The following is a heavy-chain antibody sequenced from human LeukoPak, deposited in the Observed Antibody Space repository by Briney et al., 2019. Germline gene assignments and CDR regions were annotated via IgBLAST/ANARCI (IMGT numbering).Heavy chain of an antibody. Sequence: GGSLRLSCAASGFTFSSAWMHWVRQAPGTGLVWVARITDDATTTYADSVRGRLTISRDNAKNILYLQMNSLRAEDTAVYYCVRDRVGPDFWGQGTLVTVSS. D-gene: IGHD1-26*01. CDR3: VRDRVGPDF. V-gene: IGHV3-74*03. CDR1: GFTFSSAW. J-gene: IGHJ4*02. CDR2: ITDDATT.